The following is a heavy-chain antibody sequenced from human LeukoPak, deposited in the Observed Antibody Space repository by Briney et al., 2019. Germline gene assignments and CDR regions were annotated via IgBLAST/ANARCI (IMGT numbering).Heavy chain of an antibody. CDR3: ASGTYGPAVRDYYYYGMDV. J-gene: IGHJ6*02. CDR1: GGTFSSYT. V-gene: IGHV1-69*02. Sequence: SVKVSCKASGGTFSSYTISWVRQAPGQGLEWMGRIIPILGIANYAQKFQGRVTITADKSTSTAYMELSSLRSEDTAVYYCASGTYGPAVRDYYYYGMDVWGQGTTVTVSS. CDR2: IIPILGIA. D-gene: IGHD3-10*02.